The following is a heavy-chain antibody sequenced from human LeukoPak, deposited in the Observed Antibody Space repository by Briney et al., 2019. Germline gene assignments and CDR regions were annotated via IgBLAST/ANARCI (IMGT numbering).Heavy chain of an antibody. D-gene: IGHD7-27*01. CDR1: GGSISSYY. Sequence: SETLSLTCTVSGGSISSYYWSWIRQPPGKGLEWIGYIYYSGSTYYNPSLKSRGIISVGTSNNQFSLRLSSVTAADTAVYYCARSGLGLPIDYWGQGTLVTVSS. V-gene: IGHV4-59*12. J-gene: IGHJ4*02. CDR3: ARSGLGLPIDY. CDR2: IYYSGST.